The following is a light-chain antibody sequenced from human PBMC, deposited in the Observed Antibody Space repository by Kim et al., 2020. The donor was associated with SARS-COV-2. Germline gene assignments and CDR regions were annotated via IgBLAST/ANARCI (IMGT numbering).Light chain of an antibody. J-gene: IGLJ3*02. CDR2: GKN. V-gene: IGLV3-19*01. CDR1: SLRSYY. CDR3: NSRGTSANHWM. Sequence: SSELTQDPAVSVALGQTVRITCQGDSLRSYYASWYQQKPGQAPILVIYGKNNRPSGIPDRFSGSYSGNTASLTITAAQAEDEADYYCNSRGTSANHWMFGGGTKLTVL.